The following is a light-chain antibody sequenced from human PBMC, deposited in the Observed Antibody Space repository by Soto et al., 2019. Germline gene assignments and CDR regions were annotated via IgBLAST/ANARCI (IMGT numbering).Light chain of an antibody. V-gene: IGKV3-20*01. CDR3: QHYVTWPLT. J-gene: IGKJ4*01. CDR1: QSVSNNY. CDR2: GAS. Sequence: EIVLTQSPGTLSLSPGERATLSCRASQSVSNNYLAWYQQKPGQAPRLLIYGASIRDTGVPARFSGSRSGAEFTLPISRLQSEDFSVYYCQHYVTWPLTFGGGTKVDIK.